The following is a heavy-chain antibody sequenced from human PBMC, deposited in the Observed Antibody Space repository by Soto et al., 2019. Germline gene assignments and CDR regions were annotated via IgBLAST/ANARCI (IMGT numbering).Heavy chain of an antibody. CDR2: ISWDGGST. Sequence: EVQLVESGGVVVQPGGSLRLSCAASGFTFDDYTMHWVRQAPGKGLEWVSLISWDGGSTYYADSVKGRFTISRDNSKXXXXXXXXXXXXXXXXXXXXXKAEQPGEEYYYGMDVWGQGTTVTVSS. D-gene: IGHD3-10*01. CDR3: XKAEQPGEEYYYGMDV. V-gene: IGHV3-43*01. J-gene: IGHJ6*02. CDR1: GFTFDDYT.